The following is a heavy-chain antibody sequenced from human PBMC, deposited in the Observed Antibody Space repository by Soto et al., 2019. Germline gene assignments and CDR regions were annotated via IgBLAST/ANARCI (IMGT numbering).Heavy chain of an antibody. V-gene: IGHV1-46*01. CDR2: INPSGGST. D-gene: IGHD4-17*01. Sequence: QVQLVQSGAEVKKPGASVKVSCKASGYTFTSYYMHWVRQAPGQGLEWMGIINPSGGSTSYAQKLQGRVTMTSDTSTSTVYMELSSLGSEDTAVYYRARDGYGGNSSWLDPWGQGTLVTVSS. J-gene: IGHJ5*02. CDR3: ARDGYGGNSSWLDP. CDR1: GYTFTSYY.